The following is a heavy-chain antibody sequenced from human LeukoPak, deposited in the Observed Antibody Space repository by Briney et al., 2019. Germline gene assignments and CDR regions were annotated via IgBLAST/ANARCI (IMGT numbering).Heavy chain of an antibody. V-gene: IGHV1-69*13. CDR2: IIPIFGTA. D-gene: IGHD3-22*01. CDR3: ARDRDYYDSSGSHYFDY. Sequence: SVKVSCKASGGTFSSYAISWVRQAPGQGLEWMGGIIPIFGTANYAQKFQGRVTITADESTSSAYMELSSLRSEDTAVYYCARDRDYYDSSGSHYFDYWGQGTLVTVSS. CDR1: GGTFSSYA. J-gene: IGHJ4*02.